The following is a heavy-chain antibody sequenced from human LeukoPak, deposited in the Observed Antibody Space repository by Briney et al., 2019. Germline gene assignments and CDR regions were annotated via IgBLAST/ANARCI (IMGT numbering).Heavy chain of an antibody. CDR2: ISYDGSNK. CDR3: ARYSSGWYGDY. J-gene: IGHJ4*02. Sequence: PGGSLRLSCAASGFTLSSYAMHWVRQAPGKGLEWVAVISYDGSNKHYADSVKGRFTISRDNSKNTLYLQMNSLRAEDTAVYYCARYSSGWYGDYWGQGTLVTVSS. V-gene: IGHV3-30-3*01. D-gene: IGHD6-19*01. CDR1: GFTLSSYA.